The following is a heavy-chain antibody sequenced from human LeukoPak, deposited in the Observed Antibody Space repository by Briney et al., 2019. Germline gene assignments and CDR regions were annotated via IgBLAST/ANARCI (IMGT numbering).Heavy chain of an antibody. D-gene: IGHD3-22*01. J-gene: IGHJ5*02. V-gene: IGHV4-59*01. Sequence: SETLSLTCTVSGGSISSYYWSWIRQPPGKGLEWSGYIYYSGSTNYNPSLKSRVTISVDTSKNQFSLKRSSVTAADTAVYYCARIQGYDSSGYYPDNWFDPWGQGTLVTVSS. CDR2: IYYSGST. CDR3: ARIQGYDSSGYYPDNWFDP. CDR1: GGSISSYY.